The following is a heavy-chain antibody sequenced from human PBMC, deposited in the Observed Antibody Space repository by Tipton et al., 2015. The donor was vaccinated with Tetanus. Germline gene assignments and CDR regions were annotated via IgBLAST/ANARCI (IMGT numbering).Heavy chain of an antibody. J-gene: IGHJ3*02. V-gene: IGHV4-61*01. Sequence: TLSLTCTVSGGSVSSGSYYWSWIRQPPGKGLEWIGYIYYSGSTNYNPSLKSRVTISVDTSKNQFSLKLSSVTAADTAVYYCARPGGDDSYAFDIWGQGTMVTVSS. CDR3: ARPGGDDSYAFDI. CDR2: IYYSGST. D-gene: IGHD2-21*02. CDR1: GGSVSSGSYY.